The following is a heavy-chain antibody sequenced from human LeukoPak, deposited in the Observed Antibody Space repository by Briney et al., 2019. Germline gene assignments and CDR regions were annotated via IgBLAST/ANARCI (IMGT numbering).Heavy chain of an antibody. V-gene: IGHV3-23*01. CDR2: ISGSGGST. CDR1: GFTFSSYA. J-gene: IGHJ4*02. CDR3: ARSTHRSDLFDY. D-gene: IGHD3-3*01. Sequence: GGSLRLSCAASGFTFSSYAMSWVRQAPGKGLEWVSAISGSGGSTYYADSVKGRFTISRDNSKNTLYLQMNSLRAEDTAVYYCARSTHRSDLFDYWGQGTLVTVSS.